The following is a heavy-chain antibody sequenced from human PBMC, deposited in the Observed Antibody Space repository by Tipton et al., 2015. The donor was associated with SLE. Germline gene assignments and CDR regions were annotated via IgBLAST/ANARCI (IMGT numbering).Heavy chain of an antibody. D-gene: IGHD6-19*01. CDR3: AREGDIAVAGTHGMDV. Sequence: TLSLTCAVYGGSFSGYYWSWIRQPPGKGLEWIGEINHSGSTNYNPSLKSRVTISVDTSKNQFSLKLSSVTAADTAVYYCAREGDIAVAGTHGMDVWGQGTTVTVSS. J-gene: IGHJ6*02. CDR2: INHSGST. CDR1: GGSFSGYY. V-gene: IGHV4-34*01.